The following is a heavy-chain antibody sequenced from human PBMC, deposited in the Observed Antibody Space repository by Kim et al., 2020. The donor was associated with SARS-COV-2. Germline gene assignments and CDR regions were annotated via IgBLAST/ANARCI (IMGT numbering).Heavy chain of an antibody. Sequence: GGSLRLSCATSGFTLSLYSMNWVRQSPGKGLEWVSHISGTGTITKHADSVRGRFTISRYNAKNSLFLQMNGLSAEDTAVYYCVRENYWAFDIWCQGTMV. D-gene: IGHD2-15*01. V-gene: IGHV3-48*04. CDR1: GFTLSLYS. J-gene: IGHJ3*02. CDR3: VRENYWAFDI. CDR2: ISGTGTIT.